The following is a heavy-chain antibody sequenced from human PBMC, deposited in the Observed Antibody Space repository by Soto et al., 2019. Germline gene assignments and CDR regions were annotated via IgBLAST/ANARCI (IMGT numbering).Heavy chain of an antibody. Sequence: GASVKVSCKASGGSFSSFAFSWVRQAPGQGLEWMGGIIPMFGSANYAQKFQGRVTITADESTSTAYMELSSLRSEDTAVYYCARASYCSSTSCQASPYYFDYWGQGTLVTVSS. D-gene: IGHD2-2*01. CDR3: ARASYCSSTSCQASPYYFDY. CDR1: GGSFSSFA. J-gene: IGHJ4*02. V-gene: IGHV1-69*13. CDR2: IIPMFGSA.